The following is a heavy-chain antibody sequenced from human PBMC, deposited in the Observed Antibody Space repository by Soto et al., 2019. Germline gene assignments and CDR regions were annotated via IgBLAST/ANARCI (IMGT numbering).Heavy chain of an antibody. CDR1: GGSISSGGYY. Sequence: SETLSLTCTVSGGSISSGGYYWNWIRQHPGKGLEWIGYIYYSGSTYYNPSLKSRVTISVDTSKNQFSLKLSSVTAADTAVYYCARDQPTGNYYGSGSYPYWGQGTLVTVSS. CDR2: IYYSGST. CDR3: ARDQPTGNYYGSGSYPY. V-gene: IGHV4-31*03. J-gene: IGHJ4*02. D-gene: IGHD3-10*01.